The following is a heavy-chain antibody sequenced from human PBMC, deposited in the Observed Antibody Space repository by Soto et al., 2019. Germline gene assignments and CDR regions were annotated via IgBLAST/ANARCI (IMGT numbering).Heavy chain of an antibody. CDR2: IKQDGSEK. Sequence: GGSLRLSCAASGFTFSSYWMSWVRQAPGKGLEWVANIKQDGSEKYYVDSVKGRFTISRDNAKNSLYRQMNSLRAEDTAVYYCARSRSYYDILTGYYPIGFDYWGQGTLVTVSS. D-gene: IGHD3-9*01. J-gene: IGHJ4*02. CDR3: ARSRSYYDILTGYYPIGFDY. CDR1: GFTFSSYW. V-gene: IGHV3-7*05.